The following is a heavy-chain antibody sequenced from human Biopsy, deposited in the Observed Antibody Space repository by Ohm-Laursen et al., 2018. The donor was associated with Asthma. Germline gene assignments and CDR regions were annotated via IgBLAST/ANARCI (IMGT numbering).Heavy chain of an antibody. CDR3: ARTYYDFLTGQVKDVFGV. Sequence: ASVKVSCKPSGYNFISFAIHWVRQAPGQRLEWMSWVNTGNGDTKYSQKFQGRVTITRDTSASTAYMELRSLRSEDTATYYCARTYYDFLTGQVKDVFGVWGQGTMVTVSS. CDR2: VNTGNGDT. J-gene: IGHJ3*01. D-gene: IGHD3-9*01. CDR1: GYNFISFA. V-gene: IGHV1-3*04.